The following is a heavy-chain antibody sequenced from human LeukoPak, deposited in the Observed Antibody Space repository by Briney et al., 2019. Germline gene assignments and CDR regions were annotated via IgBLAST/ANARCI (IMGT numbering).Heavy chain of an antibody. CDR2: ISSSSSTI. V-gene: IGHV3-48*02. CDR3: AVAAAGYFVY. J-gene: IGHJ4*02. CDR1: GFAFSSYS. D-gene: IGHD6-13*01. Sequence: PGGSLRLSCAASGFAFSSYSMNWVRQAPGKGLEWVSYISSSSSTIYYADSVKGRFTISRDNAKNSLYLQMNSLRDEDTAVYYCAVAAAGYFVYWGQGTLVTVSS.